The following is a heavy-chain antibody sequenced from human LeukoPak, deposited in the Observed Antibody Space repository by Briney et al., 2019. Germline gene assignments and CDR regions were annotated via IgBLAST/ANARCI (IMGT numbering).Heavy chain of an antibody. D-gene: IGHD5-12*01. CDR1: GFTFSSYW. Sequence: GGSLRLSCAATGFTFSSYWMSWVRQAPGKGLEWVANIKQDGSEKYYVDSVKGRFTISRDNAKNSLYLQMNSLRAEDTAVYYCARARTRGYSGYGEGYWGQGTLVTVSS. CDR3: ARARTRGYSGYGEGY. V-gene: IGHV3-7*03. J-gene: IGHJ4*02. CDR2: IKQDGSEK.